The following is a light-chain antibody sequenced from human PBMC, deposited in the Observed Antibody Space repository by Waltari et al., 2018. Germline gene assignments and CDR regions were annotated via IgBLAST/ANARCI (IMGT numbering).Light chain of an antibody. CDR2: GGS. V-gene: IGKV1-9*01. CDR1: QGISSY. CDR3: LQVNSYPFT. J-gene: IGKJ3*01. Sequence: IQLTQSPLSLSASVGDRVTITCRASQGISSYLAWYQQKAGRAHKLLIYGGSTLPNGVPSRFSGSGFGTDFTLTISSLQPEDFATYYCLQVNSYPFTFGPGTTVDIK.